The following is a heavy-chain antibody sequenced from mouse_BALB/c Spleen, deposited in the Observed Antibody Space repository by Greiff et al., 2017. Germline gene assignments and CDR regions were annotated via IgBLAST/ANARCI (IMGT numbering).Heavy chain of an antibody. D-gene: IGHD2-1*01. V-gene: IGHV3-2*02. J-gene: IGHJ1*01. CDR1: GYSITSDYV. CDR3: ARRELLGWYFDV. CDR2: ISYSGST. Sequence: EVKLVESGPGLVKPSQSLSLTCTATGYSITSDYVWYWIRQFPGNKLEWMGYISYSGSTSYNPSLKSRISITRDTSKNQFFLQLNSVTTEDTTTYYCARRELLGWYFDVWGAGTTVTVSS.